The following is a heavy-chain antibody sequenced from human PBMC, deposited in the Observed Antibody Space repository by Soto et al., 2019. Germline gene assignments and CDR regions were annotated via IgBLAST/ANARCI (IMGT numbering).Heavy chain of an antibody. Sequence: QVQLQESGPGLVKPSETLSLNCTVSGDSINNYYWNWIRQPPGKGLEWIGYISYIGSTNYNPSLESRVTISVDTSNNQFSLRLSSVTAADTAVYFCARGYCSGVICYLYYFDYWGQGTLVTVSS. CDR2: ISYIGST. CDR3: ARGYCSGVICYLYYFDY. J-gene: IGHJ4*02. V-gene: IGHV4-59*01. CDR1: GDSINNYY. D-gene: IGHD2-15*01.